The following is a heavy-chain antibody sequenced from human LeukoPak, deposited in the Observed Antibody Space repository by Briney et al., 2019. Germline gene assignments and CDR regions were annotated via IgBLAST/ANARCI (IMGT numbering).Heavy chain of an antibody. CDR3: MCRGTTVTTKYYFDY. D-gene: IGHD4-17*01. CDR2: ISSSGSTI. Sequence: GRSLRLSCAASGFTFSSYEMNWVRQAPGKGLEWVSYISSSGSTIYYADSVKGRFTISRDNAKNTLYLQMNSLRAEDTAVYYCMCRGTTVTTKYYFDYWGQGTLVTVSS. V-gene: IGHV3-48*03. CDR1: GFTFSSYE. J-gene: IGHJ4*02.